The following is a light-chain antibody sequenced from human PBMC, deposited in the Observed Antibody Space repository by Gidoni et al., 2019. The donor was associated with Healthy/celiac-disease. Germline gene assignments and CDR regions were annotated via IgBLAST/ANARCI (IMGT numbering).Light chain of an antibody. J-gene: IGLJ2*01. Sequence: SYVLTQPPSVSGAPGKTARITCGGNNIGSKSVHWYQQKPGQAPVLVIYSDRDRPSGIPDRFSGSNSGNTATLTISRVEAGDEADYYCQVWDSSSDSVVFGGGTKLTVL. CDR1: NIGSKS. CDR3: QVWDSSSDSVV. CDR2: SDR. V-gene: IGLV3-21*04.